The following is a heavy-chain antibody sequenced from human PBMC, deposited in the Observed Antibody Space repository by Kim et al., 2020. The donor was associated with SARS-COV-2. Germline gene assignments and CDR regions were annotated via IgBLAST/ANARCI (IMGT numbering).Heavy chain of an antibody. D-gene: IGHD2-2*01. CDR3: ARLCSSTSCPYYYGMDV. CDR2: INHSGST. V-gene: IGHV4-34*01. Sequence: SETLSLTCAVYGGSFSGYYWSWIRQPPGKGLEWIGEINHSGSTNYNPSLKSRVTISVDTSKNQFSLKLSSVTAADTAVYYCARLCSSTSCPYYYGMDVWGQGTTVPVSS. J-gene: IGHJ6*02. CDR1: GGSFSGYY.